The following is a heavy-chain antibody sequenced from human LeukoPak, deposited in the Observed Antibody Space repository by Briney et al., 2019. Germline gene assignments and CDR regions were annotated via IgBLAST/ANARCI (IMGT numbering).Heavy chain of an antibody. CDR2: IYYSGRT. J-gene: IGHJ4*02. Sequence: KPSETLSLTCTVSGGSISSSSYYWGWIRQPPGKGLEWIGSIYYSGRTYYNPSLKSRVTISVDTSKNQFSLKLSSVTAADTAVYYGARRIRYFDWLLEPYFDYWGQGTLVTVSS. CDR1: GGSISSSSYY. D-gene: IGHD3-9*01. V-gene: IGHV4-39*01. CDR3: ARRIRYFDWLLEPYFDY.